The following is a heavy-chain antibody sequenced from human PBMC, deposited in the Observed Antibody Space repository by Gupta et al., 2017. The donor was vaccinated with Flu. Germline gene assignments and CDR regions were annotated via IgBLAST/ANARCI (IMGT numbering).Heavy chain of an antibody. J-gene: IGHJ4*02. V-gene: IGHV1-2*02. CDR2: INPHGGNA. CDR1: EYIFTDFSHYY. CDR3: VRVSTGWNFDH. Sequence: QVQLVQSGAEVKEPGASVKVSCKASEYIFTDFSHYYIHWVRRTPGQGLEWMGWINPHGGNAYYAQKFKGRVIMTRDTSINTAYMELSSLTSDDTAKYTCVRVSTGWNFDHWGQGTQVTVSP. D-gene: IGHD2-8*02.